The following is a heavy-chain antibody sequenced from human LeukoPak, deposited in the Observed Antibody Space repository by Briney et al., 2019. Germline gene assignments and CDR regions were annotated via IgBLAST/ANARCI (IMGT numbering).Heavy chain of an antibody. V-gene: IGHV4-59*01. CDR3: ARWFGDI. Sequence: SETLSLTCTVSGGSISSYYRSWIRQPPGKGLEWIGYIYYSGSTNYNPSLKSRVTISVDTSKNQFSLKLSSVTAADTAVYYCARWFGDIWGQGTMVTVSS. CDR2: IYYSGST. J-gene: IGHJ3*02. D-gene: IGHD3-10*01. CDR1: GGSISSYY.